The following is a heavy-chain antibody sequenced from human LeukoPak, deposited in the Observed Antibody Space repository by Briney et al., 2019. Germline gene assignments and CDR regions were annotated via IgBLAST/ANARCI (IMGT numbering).Heavy chain of an antibody. CDR1: GFTFTNAW. CDR2: IRYDGSNK. J-gene: IGHJ4*02. V-gene: IGHV3-30*02. Sequence: GGSLRLSCAASGFTFTNAWMSWVRQAPGKGLEWVAFIRYDGSNKYYADSVKGRFTISRDNSKNTLYLQMNSLRAEDTAVYYCAKDGHRYYYDSSGYYPAGDWGQGTLVTVSS. CDR3: AKDGHRYYYDSSGYYPAGD. D-gene: IGHD3-22*01.